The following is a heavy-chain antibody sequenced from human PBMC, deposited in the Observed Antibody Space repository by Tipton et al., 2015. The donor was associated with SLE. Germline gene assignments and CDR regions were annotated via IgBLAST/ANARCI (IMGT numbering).Heavy chain of an antibody. V-gene: IGHV4-38-2*02. Sequence: TLSLTCTVSGSSISSGYYWGWIRQPPGKGLEWIGSIYYSGSTYYNPSLKSRVTISVDTSKNQFSLKLSSVTAADTAVYYCARDRPDSGSYYSDYWGQGTLVTVSS. CDR1: GSSISSGYY. CDR3: ARDRPDSGSYYSDY. J-gene: IGHJ4*02. D-gene: IGHD1-26*01. CDR2: IYYSGST.